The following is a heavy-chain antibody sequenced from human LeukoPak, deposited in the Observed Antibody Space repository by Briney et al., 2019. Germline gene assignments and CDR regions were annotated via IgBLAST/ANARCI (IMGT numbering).Heavy chain of an antibody. J-gene: IGHJ4*02. CDR1: GGSFSGYY. D-gene: IGHD3-3*01. CDR3: ASYYDFWSGYRY. Sequence: SETLSLTCAVYGGSFSGYYWSWIRQPPGKGLEWIGSIYYSGSAYYNPSLKSRVTISVDTSKNQFSLKLSSVTAADTAVYFCASYYDFWSGYRYWGQGTLVTVSS. CDR2: IYYSGSA. V-gene: IGHV4-34*01.